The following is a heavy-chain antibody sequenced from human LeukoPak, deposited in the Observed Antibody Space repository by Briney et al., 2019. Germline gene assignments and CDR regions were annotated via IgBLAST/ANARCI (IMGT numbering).Heavy chain of an antibody. Sequence: PGGSLRLSCAASGFTVSSNYMSWVRQAPGKGLEWVSVIYSGGSTYYADSVKGRFTISRDNSKNTLYLQMNSLRAEDTAVYYCARDLVVRGVIMIGWGQGTLVTVSS. V-gene: IGHV3-53*01. CDR2: IYSGGST. CDR3: ARDLVVRGVIMIG. CDR1: GFTVSSNY. D-gene: IGHD3-10*01. J-gene: IGHJ4*02.